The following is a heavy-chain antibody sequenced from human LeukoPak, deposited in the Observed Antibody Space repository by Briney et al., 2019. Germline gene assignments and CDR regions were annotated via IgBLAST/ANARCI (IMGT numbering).Heavy chain of an antibody. V-gene: IGHV1-2*02. D-gene: IGHD4-17*01. CDR1: GYTVTAYY. CDR3: ARDGPSTVIFDY. CDR2: IDPNSGGT. J-gene: IGHJ4*02. Sequence: ASVKVSCKASGYTVTAYYMHWLRQAPGQGLEWVGWIDPNSGGTNYAQKFQDRVTMTRDTSISTAYMELSRLRSDDTAVYYCARDGPSTVIFDYWGQGTLVTVSS.